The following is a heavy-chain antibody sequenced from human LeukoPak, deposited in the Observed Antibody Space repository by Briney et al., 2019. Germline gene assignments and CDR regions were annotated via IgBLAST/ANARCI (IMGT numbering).Heavy chain of an antibody. J-gene: IGHJ3*02. Sequence: ASVKVSCKASGYTFTGYYMHWVRQAPGQGLEWMGRINPNSGGTNYAQKFQGRVTITADKSTSTAYMELSSLRSEDTAVYYCARFDSSGYYYEAFDIWGQGTMVTVSS. CDR1: GYTFTGYY. D-gene: IGHD3-22*01. CDR3: ARFDSSGYYYEAFDI. CDR2: INPNSGGT. V-gene: IGHV1-2*06.